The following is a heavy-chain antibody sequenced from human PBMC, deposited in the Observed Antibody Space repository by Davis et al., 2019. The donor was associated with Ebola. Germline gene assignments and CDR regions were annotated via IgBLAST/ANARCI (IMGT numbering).Heavy chain of an antibody. V-gene: IGHV1-18*04. CDR1: GYSLPTGG. Sequence: ASVKVSCKASGYSLPTGGITWVRQAPGQGLEWMGWISAQNGATAYAGNLQDRVTLTTDTSTTTAYMELRSLRSDDTAVYYCAGEIITVLRGGPVWSFDTWGQGTLVIVSS. D-gene: IGHD3-10*01. CDR2: ISAQNGAT. J-gene: IGHJ5*02. CDR3: AGEIITVLRGGPVWSFDT.